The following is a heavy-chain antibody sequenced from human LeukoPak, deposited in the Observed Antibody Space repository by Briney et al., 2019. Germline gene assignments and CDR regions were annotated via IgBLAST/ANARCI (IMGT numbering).Heavy chain of an antibody. Sequence: SVKVSCKASGGTFSSYAISWVRQAPGQGLEWMGRIIPILGIANYAQKFQGRVTITADKSTSTAYMELSSLRSEDTAVYYCARGGTVRNGMDVWGQGTTVTVSS. CDR1: GGTFSSYA. V-gene: IGHV1-69*04. D-gene: IGHD1-26*01. CDR2: IIPILGIA. J-gene: IGHJ6*02. CDR3: ARGGTVRNGMDV.